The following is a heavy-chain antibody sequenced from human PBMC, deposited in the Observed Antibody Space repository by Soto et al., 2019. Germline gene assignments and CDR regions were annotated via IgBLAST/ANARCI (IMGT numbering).Heavy chain of an antibody. V-gene: IGHV4-59*08. D-gene: IGHD6-13*01. Sequence: SETLSLTCTVSGGSISSYYWSWIRQPPGKGLEWIGYIYYSGSTNYNPSLKSRVIISVDTSKNQFSLKLSSVTAADTAVYYCARQHEQLVRYWGQGTLVTVS. CDR3: ARQHEQLVRY. CDR2: IYYSGST. J-gene: IGHJ4*02. CDR1: GGSISSYY.